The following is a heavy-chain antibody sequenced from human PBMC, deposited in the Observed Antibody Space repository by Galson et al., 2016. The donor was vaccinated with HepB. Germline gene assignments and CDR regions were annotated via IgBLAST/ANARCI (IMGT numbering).Heavy chain of an antibody. CDR3: ARAMSGSYDF. V-gene: IGHV3-7*01. CDR2: INRDGSEK. Sequence: SLRLSCAASGFIFRNYWMTWVRQAPGKGLEWVANINRDGSEKYYMHSVRGRFTISRDSAKNLVCLQMNSLRAEDTAVYHCARAMSGSYDFWGQGILVTASS. CDR1: GFIFRNYW. J-gene: IGHJ4*02. D-gene: IGHD1-26*01.